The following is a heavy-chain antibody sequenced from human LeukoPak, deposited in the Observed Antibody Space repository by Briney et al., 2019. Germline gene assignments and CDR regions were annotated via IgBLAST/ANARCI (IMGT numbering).Heavy chain of an antibody. D-gene: IGHD1-1*01. Sequence: PSETLSLTCTVSGGSISSSSDFWGWIRQPPGKGLEWIGSIYYSGRTYNNPSLKSRVTISVDTSKNQFSLKLSSVTAADTAVYYCARHRWDGTFNFDYWGQGTLVPSPQ. CDR2: IYYSGRT. CDR3: ARHRWDGTFNFDY. V-gene: IGHV4-39*01. J-gene: IGHJ4*02. CDR1: GGSISSSSDF.